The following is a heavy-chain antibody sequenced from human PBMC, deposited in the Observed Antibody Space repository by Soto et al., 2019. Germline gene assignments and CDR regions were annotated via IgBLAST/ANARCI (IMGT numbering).Heavy chain of an antibody. Sequence: GASVKVSCKVSGYTLTELSMHWVRQAPGKGLEWMGGFDPEDGETIYAQKFQGRVTMTEDTSTDTAYMELSSLRSEDTAVYYCATAKPHAIQTTYYDILTRYLFDYRGQGSLVIVSS. CDR2: FDPEDGET. CDR3: ATAKPHAIQTTYYDILTRYLFDY. CDR1: GYTLTELS. J-gene: IGHJ4*02. D-gene: IGHD3-9*01. V-gene: IGHV1-24*01.